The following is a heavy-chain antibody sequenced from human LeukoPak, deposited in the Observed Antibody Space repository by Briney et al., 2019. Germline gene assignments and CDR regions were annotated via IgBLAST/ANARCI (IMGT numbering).Heavy chain of an antibody. CDR1: GGSVSNSDFY. CDR3: AREGGYYDFWSGYYSRNWFDP. V-gene: IGHV4-39*02. CDR2: ISYSGKT. Sequence: PSETLSLTCIVSGGSVSNSDFYWGWIRQSPGRGLEWIGNISYSGKTFYNPSLKTRVTISADTTQNQLSLRLTSVTAADTAVYYCAREGGYYDFWSGYYSRNWFDPWGQGTLVTVSS. D-gene: IGHD3-3*01. J-gene: IGHJ5*02.